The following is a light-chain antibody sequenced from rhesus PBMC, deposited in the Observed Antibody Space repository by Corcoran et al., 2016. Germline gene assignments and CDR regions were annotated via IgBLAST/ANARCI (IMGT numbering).Light chain of an antibody. CDR2: KAS. CDR1: QGISSW. Sequence: DIQMTQSPSSLSASVGDKVTITCHASQGISSWLAWYQQKPGKAQKVLIYKASSLQSGVPSRFSGSGSWTDYTLTISSLQSEDFATYYCLQYSSSPFTFGPGTKLDIK. CDR3: LQYSSSPFT. J-gene: IGKJ3*01. V-gene: IGKV1-22*01.